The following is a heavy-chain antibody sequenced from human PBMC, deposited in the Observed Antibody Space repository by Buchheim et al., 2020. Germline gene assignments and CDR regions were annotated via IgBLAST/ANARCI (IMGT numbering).Heavy chain of an antibody. CDR2: ISSTSSTI. CDR3: ARDLSYNSSGDY. J-gene: IGHJ4*02. CDR1: GFTFSNHH. D-gene: IGHD2/OR15-2a*01. Sequence: EVQLVESGGGLVQPAGSLRPSCAASGFTFSNHHMNWVRQAPGKGMEWVSYISSTSSTIYYADSVKARFTLSRDNAKNSLYLQMNSLRDEDTAVYYCARDLSYNSSGDYWGQGTL. V-gene: IGHV3-48*02.